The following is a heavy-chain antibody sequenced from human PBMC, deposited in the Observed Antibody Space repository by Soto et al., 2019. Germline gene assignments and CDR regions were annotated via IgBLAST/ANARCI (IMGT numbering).Heavy chain of an antibody. CDR3: VKDIR. CDR1: GFSFSSQW. CDR2: INNDGSRI. V-gene: IGHV3-74*01. J-gene: IGHJ4*02. Sequence: EVQLVESGGGLVQPGGSLRLSCAASGFSFSSQWMYWVRQSPGKGPVWVSYINNDGSRIGYADSVKGRFTISRDNAKNTLYLQMNSRRVEDTAVYYCVKDIRWGRGTLVTVSS.